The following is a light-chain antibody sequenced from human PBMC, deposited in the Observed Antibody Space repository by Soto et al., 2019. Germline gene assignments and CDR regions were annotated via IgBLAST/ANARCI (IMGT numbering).Light chain of an antibody. J-gene: IGKJ1*01. CDR3: QQYNNWPWT. CDR1: QSVSNN. V-gene: IGKV3-15*01. Sequence: EIVMTQSPATLSVSPGERATLSCRASQSVSNNLAWYQQNPGQAPRLLIYDASTRATGIPARFSGSGSGTEFTLTISSLQSEDSAVYYSQQYNNWPWTFGQGTKVEIK. CDR2: DAS.